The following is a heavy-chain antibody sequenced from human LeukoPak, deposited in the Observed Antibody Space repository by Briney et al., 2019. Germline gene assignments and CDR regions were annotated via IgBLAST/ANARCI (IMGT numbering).Heavy chain of an antibody. CDR1: GFTFSKAY. V-gene: IGHV3-23*01. Sequence: GGSLKLSCAASGFTFSKAYMNWVRQAPGKGLEWVSTISGSGGSTYYADSVKGRFTVSRDNSKNTLYLQMNSLRVEDTAVYYYAKEDAFDIWGQGTMVTVSS. CDR3: AKEDAFDI. CDR2: ISGSGGST. J-gene: IGHJ3*02.